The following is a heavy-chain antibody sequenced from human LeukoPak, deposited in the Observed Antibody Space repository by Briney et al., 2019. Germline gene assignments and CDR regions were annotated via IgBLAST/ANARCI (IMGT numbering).Heavy chain of an antibody. CDR2: IRSKANNYAT. D-gene: IGHD3-16*01. Sequence: PGGPLKFSCAASGFTFSGPAMNWVRQASGKGLEWLGHIRSKANNYATAYAASVKGRFTISRDDSKNTAYLQVNGLKIEDTAVYYCARHGLAFDYWGQGTLVTVSS. J-gene: IGHJ4*02. CDR3: ARHGLAFDY. V-gene: IGHV3-73*01. CDR1: GFTFSGPA.